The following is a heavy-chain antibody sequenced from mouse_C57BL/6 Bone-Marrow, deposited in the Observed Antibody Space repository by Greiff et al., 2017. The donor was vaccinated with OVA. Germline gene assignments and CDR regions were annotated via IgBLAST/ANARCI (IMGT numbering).Heavy chain of an antibody. V-gene: IGHV2-2*01. CDR2: IWSGGST. CDR1: GFSLTSSG. Sequence: VQRVESGPGLVSPSQSLSITCTVSGFSLTSSGVHWVRQSPGKGLEWLGVIWSGGSTDYNAAFISRLSISKDNSKSQVFFKMNSLQAYDTAIYYCARSNLVYAMDYWGQGTSVTVSS. J-gene: IGHJ4*01. CDR3: ARSNLVYAMDY. D-gene: IGHD4-1*01.